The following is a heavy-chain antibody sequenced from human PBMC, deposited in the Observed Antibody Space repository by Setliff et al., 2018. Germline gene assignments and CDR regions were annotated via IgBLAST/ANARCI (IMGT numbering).Heavy chain of an antibody. CDR3: AGDPGYSGSYKGTFDI. D-gene: IGHD1-26*01. Sequence: SVKVSCKASGGTFSSNGISWVRQAPGQGLEWMGGINPIFGTTTYAQKFQGRVTITTDESTSTAYMELSSLRSEDTAVYYCAGDPGYSGSYKGTFDIWGQGTMVTVSS. CDR2: INPIFGTT. J-gene: IGHJ3*02. V-gene: IGHV1-69*05. CDR1: GGTFSSNG.